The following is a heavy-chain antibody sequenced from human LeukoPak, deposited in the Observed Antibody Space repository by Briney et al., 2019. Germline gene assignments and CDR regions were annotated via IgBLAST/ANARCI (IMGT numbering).Heavy chain of an antibody. CDR1: GGSISSSSYY. CDR3: ARRDVNWNDEEYNWFDP. J-gene: IGHJ5*02. D-gene: IGHD1-20*01. CDR2: IYYSGST. Sequence: ASETLSLTCTVSGGSISSSSYYWGWIRQPPGKGLEWIGCIYYSGSTYYNPSLKTRVTISVDTSKNQFSLKLSSVTAADTAVYYCARRDVNWNDEEYNWFDPWGQGTLVTASS. V-gene: IGHV4-39*01.